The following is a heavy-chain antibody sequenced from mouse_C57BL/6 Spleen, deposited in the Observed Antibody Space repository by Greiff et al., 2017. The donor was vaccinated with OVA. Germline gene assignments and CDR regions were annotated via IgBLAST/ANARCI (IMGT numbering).Heavy chain of an antibody. CDR1: GFTFSDYG. D-gene: IGHD1-1*01. J-gene: IGHJ4*01. Sequence: DVKLVESGGGLVKPGGSLKLSCAASGFTFSDYGMHWVRQAPEKGLEWVAYISSGSSTIYYADTVKGRFTISRDNAKNTLFLQMTSLRSEDTAMYYCARRDYYGSSSWAMDYWGQGTSVTVSS. CDR2: ISSGSSTI. CDR3: ARRDYYGSSSWAMDY. V-gene: IGHV5-17*01.